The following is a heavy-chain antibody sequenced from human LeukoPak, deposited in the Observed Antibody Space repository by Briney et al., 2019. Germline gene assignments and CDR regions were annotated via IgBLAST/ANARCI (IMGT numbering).Heavy chain of an antibody. D-gene: IGHD6-6*01. CDR1: GFTFSSYS. CDR3: ARGPRSLGGSSLL. V-gene: IGHV3-21*01. J-gene: IGHJ4*02. CDR2: ISSSSSYI. Sequence: GGSLRLSCAASGFTFSSYSMNWVRQAPGKGLEWVSSISSSSSYIYYADSVKGRFTISRDNAKNSLYLQMNSLRAEDTAVYYCARGPRSLGGSSLLWGQGTLVTVSS.